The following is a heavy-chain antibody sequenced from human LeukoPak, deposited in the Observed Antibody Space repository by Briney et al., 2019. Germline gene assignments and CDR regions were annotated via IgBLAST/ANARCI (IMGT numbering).Heavy chain of an antibody. D-gene: IGHD3-3*01. V-gene: IGHV3-23*01. CDR3: AKVGFSEMEWLLYSDH. CDR2: ISGSSGHT. CDR1: GPTFSSYA. J-gene: IGHJ4*02. Sequence: GGSLRLSCAAPGPTFSSYAMSWVRQAPGKRLEWVSAISGSSGHTYYADSVKGRFTISRDNSKNTLYLQMNSLRAEDTAVYYCAKVGFSEMEWLLYSDHWGQGTLVTVSS.